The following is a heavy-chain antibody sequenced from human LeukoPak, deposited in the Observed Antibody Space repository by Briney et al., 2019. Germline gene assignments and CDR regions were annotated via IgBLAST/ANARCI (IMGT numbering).Heavy chain of an antibody. CDR3: GKGSSHYDFWSGYSPSSVYFDY. D-gene: IGHD3-3*01. CDR1: GFTFSSYA. Sequence: PGGSLRLSCAASGFTFSSYAMSWVRQAPGKGLEWVSAISGSGGSTYYADSVKGRFTISRDNSKNTLYLQMNSLRAEDTAVYYCGKGSSHYDFWSGYSPSSVYFDYWGQGTLVTVSS. J-gene: IGHJ4*02. CDR2: ISGSGGST. V-gene: IGHV3-23*01.